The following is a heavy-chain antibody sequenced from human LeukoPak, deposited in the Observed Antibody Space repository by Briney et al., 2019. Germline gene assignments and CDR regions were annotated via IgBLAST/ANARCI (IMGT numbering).Heavy chain of an antibody. CDR2: INPNSGGT. D-gene: IGHD6-13*01. J-gene: IGHJ4*02. CDR1: GYTFTGYY. CDR3: ARAVYSSSWENFDY. V-gene: IGHV1-2*02. Sequence: ASVKVSCKASGYTFTGYYMHWVRQAPRQGLEWMGWINPNSGGTNYAQKFQGRVTMTRDTSISTAYMELSRLRSDDTAVYYCARAVYSSSWENFDYWGQGTLVTVSS.